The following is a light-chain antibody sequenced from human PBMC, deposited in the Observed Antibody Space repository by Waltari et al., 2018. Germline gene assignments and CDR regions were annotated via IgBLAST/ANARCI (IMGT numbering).Light chain of an antibody. CDR1: STDIGSFGL. Sequence: QSALTQPASVSGSPGQSITISCTGTSTDIGSFGLVSWYQQHPGRAPTLIIYDVTMRPPESAVRVFGSKAGNTASLTISGLLAEDEADYYCSSYTSDTTHVVFGGGTKLTVL. J-gene: IGLJ2*01. CDR2: DVT. CDR3: SSYTSDTTHVV. V-gene: IGLV2-23*02.